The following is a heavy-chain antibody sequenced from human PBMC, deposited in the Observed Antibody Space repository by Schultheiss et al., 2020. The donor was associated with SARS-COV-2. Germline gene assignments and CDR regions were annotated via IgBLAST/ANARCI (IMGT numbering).Heavy chain of an antibody. D-gene: IGHD1-26*01. V-gene: IGHV4-4*02. J-gene: IGHJ6*03. CDR3: ARQWGGSYYFYYYVDV. CDR2: IYHSGPT. Sequence: SETLSLTCAVSGGSISSSNWWSWVRQPPGKGLEWIGEIYHSGPTYYSPSLKSRVTISVDTSKNQFSLKLSSVTAADTAVYYCARQWGGSYYFYYYVDVWGKGTTVTVSS. CDR1: GGSISSSNW.